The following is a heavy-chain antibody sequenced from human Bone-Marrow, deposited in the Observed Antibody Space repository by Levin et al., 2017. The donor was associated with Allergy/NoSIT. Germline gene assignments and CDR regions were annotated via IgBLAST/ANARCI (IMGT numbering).Heavy chain of an antibody. J-gene: IGHJ4*02. D-gene: IGHD2-15*01. CDR1: NYSISSDFH. Sequence: SETLSLTCAVSNYSISSDFHWGWIRQPPGKGLEWIGIIDQSGNTYYNPSLKSRVAISLDTSKNQFSLRLTSVTAADTAVSYCARTLGYCSGDGCYYYFDQWGQGTLVTVSS. CDR3: ARTLGYCSGDGCYYYFDQ. CDR2: IDQSGNT. V-gene: IGHV4-38-2*01.